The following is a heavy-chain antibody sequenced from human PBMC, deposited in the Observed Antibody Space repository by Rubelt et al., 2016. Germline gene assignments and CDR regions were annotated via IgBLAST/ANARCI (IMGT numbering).Heavy chain of an antibody. V-gene: IGHV3-23*01. CDR1: GLTFSSYA. CDR2: ISASGGST. J-gene: IGHJ4*02. CDR3: ARAVPFDY. Sequence: EVQLLDSGGGLVQPGGSLRLSCAASGLTFSSYAMSWVRQAPGKGLEWVSAISASGGSTYYADSVKGRFTISRDNSKNSLYLQMNSPRAEDTAVYYCARAVPFDYWGQGTLVTVSS.